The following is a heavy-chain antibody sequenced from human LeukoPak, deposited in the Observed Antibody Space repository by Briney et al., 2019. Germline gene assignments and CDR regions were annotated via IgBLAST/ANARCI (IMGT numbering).Heavy chain of an antibody. J-gene: IGHJ3*02. CDR2: IYSGGSA. V-gene: IGHV3-66*01. CDR1: GFSVKSNY. Sequence: PGGSLRLSCTASGFSVKSNYMSWVRQAPGKGLEWVAVIYSGGSAHHAAPVRGRFTISRDKSENTVYLQMNNLRVEDTAVYYCAKDRDTGFYVKGSFETWGQGTTVTVSS. D-gene: IGHD3-9*01. CDR3: AKDRDTGFYVKGSFET.